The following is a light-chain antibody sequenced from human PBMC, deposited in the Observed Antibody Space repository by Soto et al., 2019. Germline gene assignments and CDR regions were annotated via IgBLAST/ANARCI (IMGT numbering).Light chain of an antibody. CDR1: QSVRTN. V-gene: IGKV3-15*01. J-gene: IGKJ4*01. CDR2: GAS. CDR3: QQYNNWPPLT. Sequence: EIVMTQSPATLSVSPGERVTLSCWASQSVRTNLAWYQQKPGQAPRLLIYGASTMDTGIPPRFSGSGSGTEVTLTINSLQSEDVAVYYCQQYNNWPPLTFGGGTKVDI.